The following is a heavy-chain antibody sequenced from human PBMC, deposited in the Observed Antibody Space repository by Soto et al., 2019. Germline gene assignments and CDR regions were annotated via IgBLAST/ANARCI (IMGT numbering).Heavy chain of an antibody. CDR3: AAHGDSSYYYGMDV. V-gene: IGHV1-58*01. CDR2: IVVGSGNT. Sequence: SVKVSCKASGFTFTSSAVQWVRQARGQRLEWIGWIVVGSGNTNYAQKFQERVTITRDMSTSTAYMELSSLRSEDTAVYYCAAHGDSSYYYGMDVWGQGTTVTRLL. D-gene: IGHD3-10*01. J-gene: IGHJ6*02. CDR1: GFTFTSSA.